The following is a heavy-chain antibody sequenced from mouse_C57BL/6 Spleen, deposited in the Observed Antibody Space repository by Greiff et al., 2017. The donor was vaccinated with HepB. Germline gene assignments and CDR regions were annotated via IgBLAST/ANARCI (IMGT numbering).Heavy chain of an antibody. CDR2: IRNKANGYTT. CDR3: ARYGTRDWYFDV. Sequence: EVQLVESGGGLVQPGGSLSLSCAASGFTFTDYYMSWVRQPPGKALEWLGFIRNKANGYTTEYSASVKGRFTISRDNSQSILYLQMNALRAEDSATDYCARYGTRDWYFDVWGTGTTVTVSS. V-gene: IGHV7-3*01. J-gene: IGHJ1*03. CDR1: GFTFTDYY.